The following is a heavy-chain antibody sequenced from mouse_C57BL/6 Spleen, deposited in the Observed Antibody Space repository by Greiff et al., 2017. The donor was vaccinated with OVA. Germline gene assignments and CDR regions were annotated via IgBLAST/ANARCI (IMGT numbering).Heavy chain of an antibody. CDR1: GYTFTSYW. J-gene: IGHJ4*01. CDR2: IDPSDSYT. D-gene: IGHD1-1*01. CDR3: ARRSGSSYAMDY. Sequence: QVQLQQSGAELVRPGTSVKLSCKASGYTFTSYWMHWVKQRPGQGLEWIGVIDPSDSYTNYNQKFKGKATLTVDTSSSTAYMQLSSLTSEDSAVYYCARRSGSSYAMDYWGQGTSVTVSS. V-gene: IGHV1-59*01.